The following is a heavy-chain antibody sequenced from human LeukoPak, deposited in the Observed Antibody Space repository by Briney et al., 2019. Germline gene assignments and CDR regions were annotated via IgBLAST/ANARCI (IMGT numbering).Heavy chain of an antibody. Sequence: ASVKVSCKASGYTFTSYGISWVRQAPGQGLEWMGWISAYNGNTNYAQKLQGRVTMTTDTSTSTAYMELRCLRSDDTAVYYCARDRMEWPYSGSYFGDYWGQGTLVIVSS. CDR2: ISAYNGNT. J-gene: IGHJ4*02. D-gene: IGHD1-26*01. CDR3: ARDRMEWPYSGSYFGDY. CDR1: GYTFTSYG. V-gene: IGHV1-18*01.